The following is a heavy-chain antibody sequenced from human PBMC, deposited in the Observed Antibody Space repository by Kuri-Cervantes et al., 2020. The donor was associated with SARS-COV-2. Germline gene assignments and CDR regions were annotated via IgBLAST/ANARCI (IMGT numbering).Heavy chain of an antibody. CDR3: AKDHFGVHDF. D-gene: IGHD4/OR15-4a*01. J-gene: IGHJ4*02. CDR1: GFTFNKYG. V-gene: IGHV3-30*18. Sequence: GGSLRLSCAASGFTFNKYGMHWVRQAPGKGLEWVAVISYDGKKKKCIGSGKGRFTISRDNSQNTVYLRMTNLRSEDTAMYYCAKDHFGVHDFWGQGTLVTVSS. CDR2: ISYDGKKK.